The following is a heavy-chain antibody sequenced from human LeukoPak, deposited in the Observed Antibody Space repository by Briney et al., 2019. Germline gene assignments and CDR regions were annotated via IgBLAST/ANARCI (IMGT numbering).Heavy chain of an antibody. CDR3: ARAVTEIVVVITTDDAFDI. J-gene: IGHJ3*02. Sequence: GASVKVSCKASGYTFTSYYMHWVRQAPGQGLEWMGIINPCGGSTSYAQKFQGRVTMTRDMSTSTAYMELSSLRSEDTAVYYCARAVTEIVVVITTDDAFDIWVQGTMVTVSS. D-gene: IGHD3-22*01. CDR1: GYTFTSYY. V-gene: IGHV1-46*01. CDR2: INPCGGST.